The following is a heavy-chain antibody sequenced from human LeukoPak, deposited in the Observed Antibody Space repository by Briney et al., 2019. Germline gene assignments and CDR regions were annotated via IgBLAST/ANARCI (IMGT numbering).Heavy chain of an antibody. CDR1: GFTFGDYA. D-gene: IGHD4-17*01. CDR2: IRSKAYGGTT. J-gene: IGHJ5*02. Sequence: GGSLRLSCTASGFTFGDYAMSWFRQAPGKGLEWVGFIRSKAYGGTTEYAASVKGRFTISRDDSRSIAYLQMNSLKTEDTAVYYCTRQLSNYGDYGGDWFDPWGQGTLVTVSS. CDR3: TRQLSNYGDYGGDWFDP. V-gene: IGHV3-49*03.